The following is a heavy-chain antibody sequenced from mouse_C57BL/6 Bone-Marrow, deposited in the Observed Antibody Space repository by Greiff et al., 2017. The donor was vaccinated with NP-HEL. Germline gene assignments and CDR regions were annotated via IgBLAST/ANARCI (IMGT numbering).Heavy chain of an antibody. V-gene: IGHV1-52*01. CDR1: GYTFTSYW. J-gene: IGHJ1*03. D-gene: IGHD1-1*01. CDR3: ARWGTVVATHWYFDV. CDR2: IDPSDSET. Sequence: VQLQQPGAELVRPGSSVKLSCKASGYTFTSYWMHWVKQRPIQGLEWIGNIDPSDSETHYNQKFKDKATLTVDKSSSTAYMQLSSLTSEDSAVYYCARWGTVVATHWYFDVWGTGTTVTVSS.